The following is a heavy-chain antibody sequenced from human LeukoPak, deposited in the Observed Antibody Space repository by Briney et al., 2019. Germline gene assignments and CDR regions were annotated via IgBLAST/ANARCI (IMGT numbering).Heavy chain of an antibody. CDR2: ISGTGGGT. Sequence: GRSLRLSCAASGFTFSSYAMSWVRQAPGKGLEWVSGISGTGGGTYYADSVKGRFTISRDNSKNTLYLQMNSLRAEDSALYYCAKGRSAYSSSWYYFDYWGQGTLVTVSS. CDR1: GFTFSSYA. CDR3: AKGRSAYSSSWYYFDY. D-gene: IGHD6-13*01. J-gene: IGHJ4*02. V-gene: IGHV3-23*01.